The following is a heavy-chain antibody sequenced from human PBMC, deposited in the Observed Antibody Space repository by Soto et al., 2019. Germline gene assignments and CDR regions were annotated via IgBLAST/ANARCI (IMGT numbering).Heavy chain of an antibody. D-gene: IGHD2-15*01. CDR3: ARDHYGGNTKDAFDI. J-gene: IGHJ3*02. Sequence: GGSLRLSCAASGFTFSSYSMNWVRQAPGKGLEWVSSISSSSSYIYYADSVKGRFTISRDNAKNSLYLQMNSLRAEDTAVYYCARDHYGGNTKDAFDIWGQGTMVTVSS. V-gene: IGHV3-21*01. CDR1: GFTFSSYS. CDR2: ISSSSSYI.